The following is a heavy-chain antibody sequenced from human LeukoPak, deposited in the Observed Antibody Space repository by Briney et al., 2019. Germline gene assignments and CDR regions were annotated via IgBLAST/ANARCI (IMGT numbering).Heavy chain of an antibody. J-gene: IGHJ4*02. CDR2: INPNSGGT. CDR3: ARDKSWDY. V-gene: IGHV1-2*02. Sequence: GASVKVSYTASGYTFTGYYMHWVRQAPGQGLEWMGWINPNSGGTNYAQNFQGRVTMTRDTSISTAYMELSRLRSDDTAVYYCARDKSWDYWGQGTLVTVSS. CDR1: GYTFTGYY.